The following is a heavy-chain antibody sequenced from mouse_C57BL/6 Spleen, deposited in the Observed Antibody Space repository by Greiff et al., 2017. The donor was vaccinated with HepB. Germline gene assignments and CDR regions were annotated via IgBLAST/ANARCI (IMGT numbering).Heavy chain of an antibody. D-gene: IGHD1-1*01. CDR1: GYTFTDYN. CDR2: INPNNGGT. V-gene: IGHV1-22*01. CDR3: ARVYYGSSYDFDY. Sequence: VQLKESGPELVKPGASVKMSCKASGYTFTDYNMHWVKQSHGKSLEWIGYINPNNGGTSYNQKFKGKATLTVNKSSSTAYMELRSLTSEDSAVYYCARVYYGSSYDFDYWGQGTTLTVSS. J-gene: IGHJ2*01.